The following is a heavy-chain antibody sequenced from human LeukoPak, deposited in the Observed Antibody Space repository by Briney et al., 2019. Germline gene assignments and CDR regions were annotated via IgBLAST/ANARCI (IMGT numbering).Heavy chain of an antibody. CDR3: VRDIRQVGAFLYFDY. CDR2: ISSSSSYI. Sequence: GGSLRLSCAASGFTFSSYSMNWVRQAPGKGLEWVSSISSSSSYIYYADSVKGRFTISRDNAKNSLYLQMNSLRAEDTAVYYCVRDIRQVGAFLYFDYWGQGTLVTVSS. D-gene: IGHD1-26*01. CDR1: GFTFSSYS. V-gene: IGHV3-21*04. J-gene: IGHJ4*02.